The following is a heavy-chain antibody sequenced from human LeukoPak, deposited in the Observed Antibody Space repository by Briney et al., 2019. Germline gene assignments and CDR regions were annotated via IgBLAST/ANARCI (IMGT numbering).Heavy chain of an antibody. Sequence: SETLSLTCTVSGGSISSYYWSWIRQPPGKGLEWIGYIYYSGNTNYNPSLKSRVTISVDTSKTQFSLRLSSVTAADTAMYYCARGGIKGSTGPRSFDYWGQGTLVTVSS. V-gene: IGHV4-59*01. CDR2: IYYSGNT. CDR3: ARGGIKGSTGPRSFDY. CDR1: GGSISSYY. J-gene: IGHJ4*02. D-gene: IGHD1-26*01.